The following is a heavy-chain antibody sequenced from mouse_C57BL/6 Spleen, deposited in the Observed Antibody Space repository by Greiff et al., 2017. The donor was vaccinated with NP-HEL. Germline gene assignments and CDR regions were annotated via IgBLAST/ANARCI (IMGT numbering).Heavy chain of an antibody. Sequence: EVKLVESGGGLVQPGGSLSLSCAASGFTFTDYYMSWVRQPPGKALEWLGFIRNKANGYTTEYSASVKVRFTISRDNSQSILYLQMKALRAEDSATNYCARWGGGYYEDYAMDYWGQGTSVTVAS. CDR1: GFTFTDYY. V-gene: IGHV7-3*01. D-gene: IGHD2-3*01. CDR3: ARWGGGYYEDYAMDY. J-gene: IGHJ4*01. CDR2: IRNKANGYTT.